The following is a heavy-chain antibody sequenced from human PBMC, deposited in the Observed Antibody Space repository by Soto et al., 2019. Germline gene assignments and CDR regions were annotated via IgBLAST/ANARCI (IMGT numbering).Heavy chain of an antibody. CDR3: AKYGVSYNGKWDWFVS. CDR2: IGGGNTDR. J-gene: IGHJ5*01. D-gene: IGHD1-26*01. CDR1: RFIFSDYA. V-gene: IGHV3-23*01. Sequence: DVQLLESGGGLVQPGGSLTLSCAASRFIFSDYAMNWVRQAPGKGLEWVSSIGGGNTDRYYADSVKGRFIISRDNSKNTMYLQMNSLRDDDPAVYYCAKYGVSYNGKWDWFVSWGQGTLVTVSS.